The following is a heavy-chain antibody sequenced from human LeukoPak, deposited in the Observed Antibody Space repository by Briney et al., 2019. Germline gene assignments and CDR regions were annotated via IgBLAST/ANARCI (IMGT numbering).Heavy chain of an antibody. CDR3: ARDVVGSLDY. J-gene: IGHJ4*02. Sequence: GGSLRLSCAGSGFSFSNYWMAWVRQAPGKGPEWVANMKQDGSARHYADSVKGRFTISRDNAQNSVYLQMNSLRAEDTAVDYCARDVVGSLDYWGLGTLVTVSS. V-gene: IGHV3-7*01. CDR2: MKQDGSAR. D-gene: IGHD2-15*01. CDR1: GFSFSNYW.